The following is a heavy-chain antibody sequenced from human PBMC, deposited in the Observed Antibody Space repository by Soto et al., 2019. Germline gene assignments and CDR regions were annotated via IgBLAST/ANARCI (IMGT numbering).Heavy chain of an antibody. CDR1: GFNFEDYS. V-gene: IGHV3-23*01. D-gene: IGHD2-8*02. CDR2: ILVDGRA. CDR3: AKATATGGGAFDI. J-gene: IGHJ3*02. Sequence: PGGSLRLSCAASGFNFEDYSMHWVRQPPGKGLEWVSTILVDGRAFYVDSVRGRFTISRDTSKNTVYLQMNSLTAGDTALYYCAKATATGGGAFDICGQGTMVTVSS.